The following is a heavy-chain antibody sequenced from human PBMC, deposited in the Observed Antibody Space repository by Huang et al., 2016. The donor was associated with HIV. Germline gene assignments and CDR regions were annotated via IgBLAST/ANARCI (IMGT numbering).Heavy chain of an antibody. V-gene: IGHV3-11*04. CDR1: GFTFSDYY. CDR3: ARESYDFWNGYFSEFYYYYYMDV. D-gene: IGHD3-3*01. Sequence: QVQLVESGGGLVKTGGSLRLSCEASGFTFSDYYMSWIRQAPGKGLELVSSMGGGDSPLYYADSVKGRFTICRDNAENSLYLQISSLRVEDTAVYYCARESYDFWNGYFSEFYYYYYMDVWGKGTTVTVAS. J-gene: IGHJ6*03. CDR2: MGGGDSPL.